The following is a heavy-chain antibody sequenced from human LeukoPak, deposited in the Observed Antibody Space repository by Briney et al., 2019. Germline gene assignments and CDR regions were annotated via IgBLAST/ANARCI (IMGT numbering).Heavy chain of an antibody. J-gene: IGHJ4*02. D-gene: IGHD2-2*01. CDR2: IYYSGST. V-gene: IGHV4-39*07. Sequence: SETLSLTCTVSGGSISSSSYHWGWIRQPPGKGLEWIGSIYYSGSTYYNPSLRSRVTISVDTSKNQFSLKLSSVTAADTAVYYCARASKYCSSSTCYPHKVDHWGQGTLVTVSS. CDR3: ARASKYCSSSTCYPHKVDH. CDR1: GGSISSSSYH.